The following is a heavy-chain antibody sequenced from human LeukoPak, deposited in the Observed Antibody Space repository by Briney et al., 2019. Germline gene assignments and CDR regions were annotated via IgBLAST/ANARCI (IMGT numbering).Heavy chain of an antibody. CDR3: ARGWSGYDMDY. J-gene: IGHJ4*02. CDR2: ISSSSSTI. D-gene: IGHD5-12*01. Sequence: PGGSLRLPCAASGFTFSSYSMNWVRQAPGKGLEWVSYISSSSSTIYYADSVKGRFTISRDNAKNSLYLQMNSLRAEDTAVYYCARGWSGYDMDYWGQGTLVTVSS. V-gene: IGHV3-48*04. CDR1: GFTFSSYS.